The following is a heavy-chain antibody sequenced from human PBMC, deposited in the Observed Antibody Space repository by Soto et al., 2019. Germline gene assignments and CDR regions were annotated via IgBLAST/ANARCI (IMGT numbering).Heavy chain of an antibody. CDR1: GFSFSDFA. CDR3: VKGTYTSVSYASPAFNI. V-gene: IGHV3-9*01. CDR2: ISWNSGEI. Sequence: EVKLVESGGGLVQPGRSLRLSCAGSGFSFSDFAIYWVRQPPGRGLEWVSGISWNSGEIGYAVSVKGRFTISRDNAKNSLVLQMNSLRVEDTALYYCVKGTYTSVSYASPAFNIWGQGTVVTVSS. D-gene: IGHD3-16*01. J-gene: IGHJ3*02.